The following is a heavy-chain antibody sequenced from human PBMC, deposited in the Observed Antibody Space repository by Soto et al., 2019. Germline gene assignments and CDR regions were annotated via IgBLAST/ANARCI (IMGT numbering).Heavy chain of an antibody. D-gene: IGHD3-22*01. CDR1: GFTFDSYG. J-gene: IGHJ4*02. CDR2: ISGSGVYT. Sequence: EVQLVDSGGGLVQPGGSLRFSCAASGFTFDSYGMSWVRQAPGKGLEWVSAISGSGVYTYYADSVKGRFTISRDNSKNTVYLQMNSLRAEDTAVYYCAKDVYYYSSSGYVPSFDYWGQGTLVTVSS. CDR3: AKDVYYYSSSGYVPSFDY. V-gene: IGHV3-23*04.